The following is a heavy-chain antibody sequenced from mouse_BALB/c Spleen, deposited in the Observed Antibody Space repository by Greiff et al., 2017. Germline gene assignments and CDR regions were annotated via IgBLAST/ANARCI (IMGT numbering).Heavy chain of an antibody. J-gene: IGHJ4*01. CDR3: ALYYDYDRAYAMDD. Sequence: QVHVKQSGAELMKPGASVKISCKATGYTFSSYWIEWVKQRPGHGLEWIGEILPGSGSTNYNEKFKGKATFTADTSSNTAYMQLSSLTSEDSAVYYCALYYDYDRAYAMDDWGQGTSVTVSS. CDR2: ILPGSGST. D-gene: IGHD2-4*01. V-gene: IGHV1-9*01. CDR1: GYTFSSYW.